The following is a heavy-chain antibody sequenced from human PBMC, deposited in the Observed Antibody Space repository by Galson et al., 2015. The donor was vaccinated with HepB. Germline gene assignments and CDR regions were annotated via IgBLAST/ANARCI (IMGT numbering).Heavy chain of an antibody. CDR1: GGSFSGYY. CDR3: ARRGGHSYYYYDLDV. Sequence: SETLSLTCAVYGGSFSGYYWSWIRQPSGEGLEWIGSIYYSGSTFYNASLKSRVTISRDTSNNQFSLKLSSVSAADTAVYFCARRGGHSYYYYDLDVWGQGTTVTVSS. D-gene: IGHD3-16*01. J-gene: IGHJ6*02. CDR2: IYYSGST. V-gene: IGHV4-34*01.